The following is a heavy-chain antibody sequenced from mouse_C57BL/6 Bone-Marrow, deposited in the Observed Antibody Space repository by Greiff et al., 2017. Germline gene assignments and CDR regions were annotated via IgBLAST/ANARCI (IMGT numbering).Heavy chain of an antibody. CDR3: AIWGIYDGYFFDY. CDR1: GFSLTSYG. Sequence: QVQLQQSGPGLVQPSQSLSITCTVSGFSLTSYGVHWVRQSPGKGLEWLGVIWRGGSTDYNAAFMSRLSITKDNSKSQVFFKMNSPQADDTAIYYCAIWGIYDGYFFDYWGQGTTLTVSS. CDR2: IWRGGST. J-gene: IGHJ2*01. V-gene: IGHV2-5*01. D-gene: IGHD2-3*01.